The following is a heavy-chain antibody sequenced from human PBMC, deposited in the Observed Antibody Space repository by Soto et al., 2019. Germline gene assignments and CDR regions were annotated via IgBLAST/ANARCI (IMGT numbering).Heavy chain of an antibody. CDR3: AKGRGASGWSYYLDS. CDR2: ITWNSGRI. J-gene: IGHJ4*02. D-gene: IGHD6-19*01. Sequence: EVQLVGSGGGLVQPGRSLRLSCAASGFTFDDYAMHWVRQAPGKGLEWVSGITWNSGRIDYADSVKGRFTISRDNAKNSLYLQMNSLRAEDTALYYCAKGRGASGWSYYLDSWGQGTLVTVSS. V-gene: IGHV3-9*01. CDR1: GFTFDDYA.